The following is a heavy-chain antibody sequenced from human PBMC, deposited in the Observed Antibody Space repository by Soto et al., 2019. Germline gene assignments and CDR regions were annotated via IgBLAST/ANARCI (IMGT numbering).Heavy chain of an antibody. D-gene: IGHD2-21*01. CDR3: ARSISAHFDY. CDR2: ISSSSSHT. J-gene: IGHJ4*02. CDR1: GFVFSAYY. V-gene: IGHV3-11*05. Sequence: QVQLVESGGGLVKAGGSLRLSCAASGFVFSAYYMTWIRQAPGQGLEWLTYISSSSSHTNYADSVKGRFTISRDNAKNSVYLQINSLRAEDTAVYYCARSISAHFDYWGPGTLVTVSS.